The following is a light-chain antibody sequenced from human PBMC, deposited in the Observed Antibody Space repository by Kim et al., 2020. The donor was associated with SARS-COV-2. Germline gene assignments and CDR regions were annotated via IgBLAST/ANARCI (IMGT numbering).Light chain of an antibody. Sequence: SSELTQDPAVSVALGQTVRITCQGDSLRSYYASWYQQKPGQAPVLVIYGKNNRPSGIPDRFSGSSSGNTTSLTITGAQAEDEADHYCNSRDSRGNHLVFG. CDR2: GKN. V-gene: IGLV3-19*01. CDR1: SLRSYY. CDR3: NSRDSRGNHLV. J-gene: IGLJ3*02.